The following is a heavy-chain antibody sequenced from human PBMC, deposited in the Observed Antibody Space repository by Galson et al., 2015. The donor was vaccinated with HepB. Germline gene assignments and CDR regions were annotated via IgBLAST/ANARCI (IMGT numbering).Heavy chain of an antibody. V-gene: IGHV3-7*01. CDR3: ARDVNWTGFDY. J-gene: IGHJ4*02. CDR2: IKQDGSEK. CDR1: GFTFSNSW. D-gene: IGHD1-20*01. Sequence: SLRLSCAASGFTFSNSWMSWVRQAPGKGLEWVANIKQDGSEKYYVDSVKGRFTISRDNAKSSLFLQMNSLRAEDTAVYYCARDVNWTGFDYWGQGTLVTVSS.